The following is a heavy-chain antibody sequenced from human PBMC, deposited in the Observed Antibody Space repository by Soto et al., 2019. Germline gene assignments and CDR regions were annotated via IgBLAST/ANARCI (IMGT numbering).Heavy chain of an antibody. Sequence: PSAIRSLTCSFGGLCISSYFWHWIREAPGKGLEWIGFMHHSGSSGYNPSLKSRVTISVDTSKKLFSLKLTSVTAADTVGYYCAKLPRGASSSLDPWGQGNRVSVSS. CDR3: AKLPRGASSSLDP. CDR2: MHHSGSS. CDR1: GLCISSYF. D-gene: IGHD2-2*01. V-gene: IGHV4-59*01. J-gene: IGHJ5*02.